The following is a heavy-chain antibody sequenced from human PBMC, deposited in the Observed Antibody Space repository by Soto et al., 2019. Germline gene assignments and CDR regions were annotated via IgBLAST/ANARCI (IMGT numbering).Heavy chain of an antibody. V-gene: IGHV3-11*06. CDR3: ARDPLRLQAEPQKPI. CDR1: GFTFSDYY. J-gene: IGHJ3*02. D-gene: IGHD5-18*01. CDR2: ISSSSSYT. Sequence: PGGSLRLSCAASGFTFSDYYMSWIRQAPGKGLEWVSYISSSSSYTNYADSVKGRFTISRDNAKNSLYLQMNSLRAEDTAVYYSARDPLRLQAEPQKPIWGPGTMVTVSS.